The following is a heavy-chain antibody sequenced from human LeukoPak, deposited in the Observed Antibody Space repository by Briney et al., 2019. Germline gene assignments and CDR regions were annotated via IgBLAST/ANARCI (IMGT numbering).Heavy chain of an antibody. D-gene: IGHD6-19*01. CDR3: AREGGWYASIDY. J-gene: IGHJ4*02. CDR2: IYYSGST. V-gene: IGHV4-59*01. Sequence: SETLSLTCTVSGGSISSYYWSWIRQPPGKGLEWIGYIYYSGSTNYNPSLKSRVTISVDTSKNQFSLKLSSVTAADTAVYYCAREGGWYASIDYWDQGTLVTVSS. CDR1: GGSISSYY.